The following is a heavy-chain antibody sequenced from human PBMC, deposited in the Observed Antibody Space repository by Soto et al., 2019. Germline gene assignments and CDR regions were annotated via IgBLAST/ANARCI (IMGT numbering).Heavy chain of an antibody. CDR3: TKGRCLEWFLSGGGEES. CDR2: INGGGIST. Sequence: PLLQSGGGLVQPGGSLRLSCAASGFTFRNYAMSWVRQTPEKGLEWVSAINGGGISTYYADSVKGRFTISRDQSKNTISLQMDSMRVEDTALYYWTKGRCLEWFLSGGGEESWGRGTLVTVSS. D-gene: IGHD3-3*01. J-gene: IGHJ5*02. V-gene: IGHV3-23*01. CDR1: GFTFRNYA.